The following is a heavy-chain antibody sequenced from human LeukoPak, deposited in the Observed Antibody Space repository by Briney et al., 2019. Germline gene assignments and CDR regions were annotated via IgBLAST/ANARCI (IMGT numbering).Heavy chain of an antibody. D-gene: IGHD3-10*01. Sequence: PGGSLRLSCAASEFTFTNYWMSWVRQAPGKGLEWVANKNQDGSKKYYVDSVKGRFAISRDNTKNSLHLQMSSLRAEDTAVYYCVREWVDRGQGYNWFDRWGQGTRATVSS. CDR1: EFTFTNYW. V-gene: IGHV3-7*01. CDR3: VREWVDRGQGYNWFDR. J-gene: IGHJ5*02. CDR2: KNQDGSKK.